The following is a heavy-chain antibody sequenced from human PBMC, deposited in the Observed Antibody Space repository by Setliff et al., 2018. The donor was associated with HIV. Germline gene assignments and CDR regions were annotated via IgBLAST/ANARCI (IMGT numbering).Heavy chain of an antibody. Sequence: GESLKISCKGSGYSFTSYWIGWVRQMPGKGLDWMGIIYPADSDTRYSPSSQGQVTISANKSISTAYLQWSSLKASDTAMYYCARSMHYPGDDAFDIWGQGTMVTVSS. J-gene: IGHJ3*02. D-gene: IGHD3-10*01. V-gene: IGHV5-51*01. CDR1: GYSFTSYW. CDR3: ARSMHYPGDDAFDI. CDR2: IYPADSDT.